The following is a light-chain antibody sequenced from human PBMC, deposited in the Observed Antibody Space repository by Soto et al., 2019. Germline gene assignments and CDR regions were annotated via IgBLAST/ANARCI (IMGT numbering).Light chain of an antibody. J-gene: IGKJ5*01. CDR1: ESINRH. CDR3: QKSYSTLSIT. Sequence: DIQMTQSPSSLSASVGDRVTITCRASESINRHLNWYQQKPGKAPKLLIYAASSLQNGVPSRFSGSGSGTDFTLPISNLQPEDFATFYCQKSYSTLSITFGQGTRLEIK. CDR2: AAS. V-gene: IGKV1-39*01.